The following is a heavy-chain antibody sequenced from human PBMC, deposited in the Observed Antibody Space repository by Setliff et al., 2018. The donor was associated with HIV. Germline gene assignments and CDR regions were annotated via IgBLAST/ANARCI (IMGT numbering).Heavy chain of an antibody. Sequence: SETLSLTCAVSGDSIGTYSWHWLRQPPGKGLEWIGYIYGSGSTGYNPSLTSRVTMSTDTPNNRFALKLTAVTAADTAVYYCAKRAVQDGTVTSSNWFESWGQGTLVTSPQ. V-gene: IGHV4-4*09. CDR2: IYGSGST. CDR1: GDSIGTYS. CDR3: AKRAVQDGTVTSSNWFES. D-gene: IGHD1-7*01. J-gene: IGHJ5*01.